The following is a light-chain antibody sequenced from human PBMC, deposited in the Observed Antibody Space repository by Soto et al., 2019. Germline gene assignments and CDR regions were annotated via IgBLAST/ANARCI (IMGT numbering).Light chain of an antibody. CDR3: SSYTTSSTPGV. J-gene: IGLJ2*01. CDR2: DVS. V-gene: IGLV2-14*03. CDR1: SSDIGGYNF. Sequence: QSALTQPASVSGSPGQSITISCTGTSSDIGGYNFVSWYQHLPGKAPKLMIYDVSNRPSGVSNRFSGSKSGSTASLTISGLQAEDEAHYYCSSYTTSSTPGVFGGGTKLTVL.